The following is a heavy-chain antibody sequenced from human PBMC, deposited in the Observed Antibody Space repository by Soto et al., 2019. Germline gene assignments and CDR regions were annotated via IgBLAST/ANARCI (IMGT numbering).Heavy chain of an antibody. CDR3: ARKVPGSTTRPDYWYFDL. Sequence: EVQLLESGGGLVQPGGSLRLSCAASGFTFISYAMNWVRQAPGEGLQWVSAISGGGDATFYADSVKGRFTISRDNSRNTVTLQMNGLGADDTAVYYCARKVPGSTTRPDYWYFDLWGRGTLVTVSS. CDR1: GFTFISYA. CDR2: ISGGGDAT. V-gene: IGHV3-23*01. J-gene: IGHJ2*01. D-gene: IGHD3-10*01.